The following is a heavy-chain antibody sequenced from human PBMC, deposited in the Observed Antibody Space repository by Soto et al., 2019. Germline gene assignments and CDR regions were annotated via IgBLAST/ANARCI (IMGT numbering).Heavy chain of an antibody. CDR3: ARASQSFIEYFQH. CDR1: GFTFSSYE. Sequence: GSLRLSCTASGFTFSSYEMIWVRQAPGKGLEWVSFISSSGYTIHYADSVKGRFTISRDNAKNSLSLQMNSLRAEDTAVYYCARASQSFIEYFQHWGQGTLVTLSS. CDR2: ISSSGYTI. D-gene: IGHD3-16*02. J-gene: IGHJ1*01. V-gene: IGHV3-48*03.